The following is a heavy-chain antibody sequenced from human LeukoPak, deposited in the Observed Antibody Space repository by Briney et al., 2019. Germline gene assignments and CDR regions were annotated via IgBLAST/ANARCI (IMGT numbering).Heavy chain of an antibody. J-gene: IGHJ6*03. Sequence: PSQTLSLTCTVSGGSISSYYWSWIRQPPGKGLEWIGYIYYSGSTNYNPSLKSRVTISVDTSKNQFSLKLSSVTAADTAVYYCARAGQLNRYYYYYYMDVWGKGTTVTVSS. V-gene: IGHV4-59*01. CDR2: IYYSGST. CDR1: GGSISSYY. D-gene: IGHD6-6*01. CDR3: ARAGQLNRYYYYYYMDV.